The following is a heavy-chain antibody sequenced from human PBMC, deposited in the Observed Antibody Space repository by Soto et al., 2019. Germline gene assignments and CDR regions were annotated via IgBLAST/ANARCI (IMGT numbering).Heavy chain of an antibody. D-gene: IGHD6-19*01. Sequence: QITLKESGHTLVKPTQTLTLTCIFSGFSLRTSGVGVGWIRQPPGQALEWLGFIYWNDDKRYSPSLKSRLTITKDTSKNQVVLTMKNMDPVDTATYYCAKSGSSGWYGWFEPWGQGTLVTVSS. CDR3: AKSGSSGWYGWFEP. CDR2: IYWNDDK. V-gene: IGHV2-5*01. CDR1: GFSLRTSGVG. J-gene: IGHJ5*02.